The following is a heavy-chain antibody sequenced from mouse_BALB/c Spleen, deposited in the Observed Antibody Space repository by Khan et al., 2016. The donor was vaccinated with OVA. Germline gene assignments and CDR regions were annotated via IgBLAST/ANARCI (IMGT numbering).Heavy chain of an antibody. V-gene: IGHV3-2*02. J-gene: IGHJ1*01. CDR1: GYSITSDYA. D-gene: IGHD1-1*01. CDR3: AIYAENWYFDV. CDR2: ISYSGST. Sequence: EVQLQESGPGLVKPSQSLSLTYTVTGYSITSDYAWHWIRQFPGNKLEWMGYISYSGSTSYTPSLKSRISITRATSKNQFFLQLNSVTTEDTATYYCAIYAENWYFDVWGAGTTVTVSS.